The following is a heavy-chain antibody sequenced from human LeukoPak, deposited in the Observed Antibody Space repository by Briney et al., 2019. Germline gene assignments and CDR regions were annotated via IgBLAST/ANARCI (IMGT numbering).Heavy chain of an antibody. V-gene: IGHV3-23*01. D-gene: IGHD4-11*01. Sequence: GGSLRLSCAASGFTFSTYAMTWVRQAPGKGPEWVSAISGSGASTYYTDPVKGRFTVSRDNSKNTLYLQMNSLRAEDAAVYYCARARAPATTPEYWGQGNLVTVSS. CDR1: GFTFSTYA. J-gene: IGHJ4*02. CDR3: ARARAPATTPEY. CDR2: ISGSGAST.